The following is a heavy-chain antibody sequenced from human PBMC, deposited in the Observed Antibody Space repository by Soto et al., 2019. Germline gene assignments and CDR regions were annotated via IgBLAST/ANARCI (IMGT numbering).Heavy chain of an antibody. D-gene: IGHD6-19*01. Sequence: EVQLLESGGGLVQPGGSLRLSCAASGFTFSSYAMSWVRQAPGKGLEWVSAISGSGGSTYYADSVKGRFTISRDNSKNTLYLQMNSLRVEDTAVYYCAKVRSGRGWPYYFDYWGQGTLVTVSS. J-gene: IGHJ4*02. CDR2: ISGSGGST. CDR3: AKVRSGRGWPYYFDY. CDR1: GFTFSSYA. V-gene: IGHV3-23*01.